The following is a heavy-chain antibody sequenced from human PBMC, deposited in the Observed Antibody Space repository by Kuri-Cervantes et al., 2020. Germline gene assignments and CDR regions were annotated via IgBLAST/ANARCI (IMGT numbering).Heavy chain of an antibody. V-gene: IGHV3-9*01. CDR3: ARLAVAGGNGMDV. J-gene: IGHJ6*02. CDR1: GFTFDDYA. Sequence: GGSLRLSCAASGFTFDDYAMHWVRQAPGKGLEWVSGISWNSGSIGYADSVKGRFTISRENAKNSLYLQMNSLRAGDTAVYYCARLAVAGGNGMDVWGQGTTVTVSS. CDR2: ISWNSGSI. D-gene: IGHD6-19*01.